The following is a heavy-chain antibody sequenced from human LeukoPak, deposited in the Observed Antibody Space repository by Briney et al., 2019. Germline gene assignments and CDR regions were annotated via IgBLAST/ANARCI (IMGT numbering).Heavy chain of an antibody. V-gene: IGHV3-20*04. CDR1: GFTFDDYG. D-gene: IGHD2-8*01. Sequence: PGGSLRLSCAASGFTFDDYGMSWVRQAPGRGLEWVSGINWNGGSTGYADSVKGRFTISRDNAKNSLYLQMNSLRAEDTALYYCARDGGYCTNGVRYDYYMDVWGKGTTVTVSS. CDR2: INWNGGST. CDR3: ARDGGYCTNGVRYDYYMDV. J-gene: IGHJ6*03.